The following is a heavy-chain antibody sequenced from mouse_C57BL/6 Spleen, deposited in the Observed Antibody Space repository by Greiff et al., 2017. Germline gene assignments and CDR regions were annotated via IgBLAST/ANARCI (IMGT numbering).Heavy chain of an antibody. CDR3: ARDYEGAMDY. J-gene: IGHJ4*01. CDR1: GYAFSSYW. Sequence: QVQLQQSGAELVKPGASVKISCTASGYAFSSYWMNWVKQRPGKGLEWIGQIYPGDGDTNYNGKFKGKATLTADKSSSTAYMQLSSLTSEAAAVYFCARDYEGAMDYWGQGTSVTVSS. V-gene: IGHV1-80*01. D-gene: IGHD2-4*01. CDR2: IYPGDGDT.